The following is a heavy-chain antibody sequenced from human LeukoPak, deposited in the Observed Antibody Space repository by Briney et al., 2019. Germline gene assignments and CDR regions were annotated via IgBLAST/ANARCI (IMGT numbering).Heavy chain of an antibody. V-gene: IGHV5-51*01. D-gene: IGHD3-10*01. CDR2: IYPGDSDT. CDR1: GYRFTNYW. CDR3: ARHEDLWSFDY. J-gene: IGHJ4*02. Sequence: GESLKISCKGSGYRFTNYWIGWVRQMPGKGLEWMGIIYPGDSDTRYSPSFQGQVTISADKSISTAYLQWNSLKASDTAMYYCARHEDLWSFDYWGQGTLVTVSS.